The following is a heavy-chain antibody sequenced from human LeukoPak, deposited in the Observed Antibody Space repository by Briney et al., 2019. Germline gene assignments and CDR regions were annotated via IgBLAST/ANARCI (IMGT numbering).Heavy chain of an antibody. J-gene: IGHJ4*02. V-gene: IGHV3-23*01. CDR2: ISGSGGST. Sequence: HPGGSLRLSCAASGFTFSSYAMSWVRQAPGKGLEWVSAISGSGGSTYYADSVKGRFTISRDNSKNTLYLQMNSLRAEDTAVYYCAKDGGYYDSRDLYWGQGTLVTVSS. CDR1: GFTFSSYA. CDR3: AKDGGYYDSRDLY. D-gene: IGHD3-22*01.